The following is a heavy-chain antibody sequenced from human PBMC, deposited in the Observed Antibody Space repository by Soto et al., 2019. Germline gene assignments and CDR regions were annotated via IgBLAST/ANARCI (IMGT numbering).Heavy chain of an antibody. D-gene: IGHD3-10*01. J-gene: IGHJ4*01. CDR2: IIPLFGIL. CDR3: ASGSLYGSGSYPVDY. V-gene: IGHV1-69*02. CDR1: GGTFSNHL. Sequence: QVQLVQSGAEVKKPGSSVNVSCKASGGTFSNHLISWVRQAPGQGLEWMGTIIPLFGILNYAQKLQGRVTISADKSTSTAYMELSSLRSDDTAVDYCASGSLYGSGSYPVDYWGQGTLVTVSS.